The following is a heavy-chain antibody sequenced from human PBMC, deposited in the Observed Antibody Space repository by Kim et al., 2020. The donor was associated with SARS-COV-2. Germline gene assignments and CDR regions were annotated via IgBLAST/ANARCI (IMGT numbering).Heavy chain of an antibody. V-gene: IGHV3-73*01. J-gene: IGHJ5*02. CDR1: VFTLSGTA. CDR2: IKSKGNTYAT. D-gene: IGHD2-15*01. Sequence: GGSLRLSCAASVFTLSGTATHWVRQASGKGLEWVGRIKSKGNTYATAYGASVKGRFTISRDDSENTAYLQMNSLKAEDTAVYYCTSGYCSGGTCYPQFDPWGQGTLVTVSS. CDR3: TSGYCSGGTCYPQFDP.